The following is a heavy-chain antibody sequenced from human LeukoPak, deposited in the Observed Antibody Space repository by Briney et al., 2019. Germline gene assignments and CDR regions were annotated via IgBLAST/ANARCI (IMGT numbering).Heavy chain of an antibody. D-gene: IGHD5-24*01. Sequence: GGSLRLSCAASGFTVSSNYMSWVRQAPGKGLEWVSVIYSGGSTYYADSVKGRFTISRDNSKNTLYLQMNSLRAEDTAVYYCASSTLRWLQFQVFDYWGQGTLVTVSS. V-gene: IGHV3-66*02. CDR2: IYSGGST. CDR1: GFTVSSNY. J-gene: IGHJ4*02. CDR3: ASSTLRWLQFQVFDY.